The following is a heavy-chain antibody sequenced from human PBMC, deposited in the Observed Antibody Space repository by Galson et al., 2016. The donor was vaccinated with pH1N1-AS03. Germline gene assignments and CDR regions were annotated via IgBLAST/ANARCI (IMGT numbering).Heavy chain of an antibody. J-gene: IGHJ3*01. Sequence: LSLTCSVSGGSISPYYWSWIRQPPGKGLEWIGFIHYSGSTSYIPSLKSRVTISVDASKNQLSLKLSSVTAADMAIYYCAKEWSAFDLWGQGTMVTVSS. V-gene: IGHV4-59*01. CDR1: GGSISPYY. D-gene: IGHD3-3*01. CDR2: IHYSGST. CDR3: AKEWSAFDL.